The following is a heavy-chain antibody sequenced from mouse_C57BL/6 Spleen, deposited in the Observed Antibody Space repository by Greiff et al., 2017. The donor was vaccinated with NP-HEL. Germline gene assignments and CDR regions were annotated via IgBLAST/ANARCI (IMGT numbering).Heavy chain of an antibody. CDR3: AVNYYGSSYFDY. CDR2: IHPNSGST. J-gene: IGHJ2*01. CDR1: GYTFTSYW. V-gene: IGHV1-64*01. D-gene: IGHD1-1*01. Sequence: QVQLQQPGAELVKPGASVKLSCKASGYTFTSYWMHWVKQRPGQGLEWIGMIHPNSGSTNYNEKFKSKATLTVDKSSSTAYMQRSSLTSEDSAVYYCAVNYYGSSYFDYWGQGTTLTVSS.